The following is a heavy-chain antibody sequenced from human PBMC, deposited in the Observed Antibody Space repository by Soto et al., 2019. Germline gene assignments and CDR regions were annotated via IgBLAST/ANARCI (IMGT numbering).Heavy chain of an antibody. CDR1: GFSVSSNY. CDR2: LYSGGSS. D-gene: IGHD6-19*01. Sequence: GGSLRLSCAASGFSVSSNYMSWVRQAPGKGLEWVSVLYSGGSSYYADSVKGRFTISRDNPKNTLYLQMNSLRADDTAVYYCARDPSSGWYDYWGQGTLGTVS. CDR3: ARDPSSGWYDY. J-gene: IGHJ4*02. V-gene: IGHV3-53*01.